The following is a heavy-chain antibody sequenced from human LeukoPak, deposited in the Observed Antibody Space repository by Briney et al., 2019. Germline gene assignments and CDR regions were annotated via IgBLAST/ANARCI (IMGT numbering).Heavy chain of an antibody. CDR1: GGSISRYY. CDR3: ARQIASAGTAGFDF. CDR2: NYSTGST. V-gene: IGHV4-4*07. Sequence: SETLSLTCTVSGGSISRYYWSWIRQPAGKGLEWIGRNYSTGSTNYNPSLKSRVTMSVDTSKNQFSLRLRSVTAADTAVYYCARQIASAGTAGFDFWGQGALVTVSS. J-gene: IGHJ4*02. D-gene: IGHD6-13*01.